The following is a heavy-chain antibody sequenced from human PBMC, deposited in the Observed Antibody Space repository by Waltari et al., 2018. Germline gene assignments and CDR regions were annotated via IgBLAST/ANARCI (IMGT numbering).Heavy chain of an antibody. V-gene: IGHV4-39*01. CDR3: ASQSVAGRSRDY. D-gene: IGHD6-19*01. Sequence: QLQLQESGPGLVKPSETLSLTCTVSGGSISSSTYYWGWTRQPPGKGLEWIGSIYYSGSTYYNPSLKSRVTISVDTSKNQFSLKLSSVTAADTAVYYCASQSVAGRSRDYWGQGTLVTVSS. J-gene: IGHJ4*02. CDR2: IYYSGST. CDR1: GGSISSSTYY.